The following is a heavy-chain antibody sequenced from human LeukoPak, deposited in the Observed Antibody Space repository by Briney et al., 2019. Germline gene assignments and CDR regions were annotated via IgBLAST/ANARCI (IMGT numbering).Heavy chain of an antibody. CDR2: IDYSGNT. CDR1: HDSSYSSIYY. J-gene: IGHJ4*02. Sequence: SETLSLTCAVSHDSSYSSIYYWGWVRQPPGKGLEWIGTIDYSGNTYYNPSLKSRATISTDTSRSQFSLNLSSVTAADTAVYYCAREYTLYRSGWFLDYWGQGTVVTVSS. D-gene: IGHD6-19*01. V-gene: IGHV4-39*07. CDR3: AREYTLYRSGWFLDY.